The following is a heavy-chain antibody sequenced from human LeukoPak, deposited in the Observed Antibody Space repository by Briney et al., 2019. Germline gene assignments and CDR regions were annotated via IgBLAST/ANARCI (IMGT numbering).Heavy chain of an antibody. CDR2: IYTSGST. J-gene: IGHJ4*02. CDR1: GGSISSYY. CDR3: ATRLYYYDSSGYYPVLDY. Sequence: SETLSLTCTVCGGSISSYYWSWIRQPPGKGLEWIGYIYTSGSTNYNPSLKSRVTISVDTSKNQFSLKLSSVTAADTAVYYCATRLYYYDSSGYYPVLDYWGQGTLVTVSS. V-gene: IGHV4-4*09. D-gene: IGHD3-22*01.